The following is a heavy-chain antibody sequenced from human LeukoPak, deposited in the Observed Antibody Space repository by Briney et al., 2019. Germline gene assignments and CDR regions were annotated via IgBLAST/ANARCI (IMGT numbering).Heavy chain of an antibody. CDR2: ISYAGSDK. D-gene: IGHD1-26*01. CDR1: GFIFSSYG. CDR3: AKEGRQWDVITGNWFDS. J-gene: IGHJ5*01. V-gene: IGHV3-30*18. Sequence: PGGSLRLSCAASGFIFSSYGMHWVRQAPGKGLEWVALISYAGSDKLYAASVKGRFRISGDKSKNTLYLEMNSLRAEDTAVYYCAKEGRQWDVITGNWFDSWGRGTLVTVSS.